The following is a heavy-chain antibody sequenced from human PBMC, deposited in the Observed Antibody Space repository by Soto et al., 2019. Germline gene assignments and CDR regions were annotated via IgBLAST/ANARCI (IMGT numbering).Heavy chain of an antibody. V-gene: IGHV4-61*01. CDR3: ASTVTTKEYYYYYGMDV. Sequence: SATLCLTCTVSGGSVSSGSYYWSWIRQPPGKGLEWIVYIYYSGSTNYNPSLKSRVTISLYTSKNQFSLKLSSVTAADTAVYYCASTVTTKEYYYYYGMDVWGQGTTVTVSS. D-gene: IGHD4-17*01. J-gene: IGHJ6*02. CDR2: IYYSGST. CDR1: GGSVSSGSYY.